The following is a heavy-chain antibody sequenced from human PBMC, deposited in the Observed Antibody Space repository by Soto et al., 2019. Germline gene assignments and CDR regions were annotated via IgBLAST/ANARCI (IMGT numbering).Heavy chain of an antibody. J-gene: IGHJ6*02. Sequence: TLSLTCAVFGCTIFRSHYYGGWFCQHPRMGLVWIGTIYYSGSTYYNPALKTRVTISVDTSKTQFSLKLRSVTATDTALYYCPRHGNTVTPGYDDGMDVWGQGSAVT. CDR2: IYYSGST. D-gene: IGHD4-17*01. CDR1: GCTIFRSHYY. CDR3: PRHGNTVTPGYDDGMDV. V-gene: IGHV4-39*01.